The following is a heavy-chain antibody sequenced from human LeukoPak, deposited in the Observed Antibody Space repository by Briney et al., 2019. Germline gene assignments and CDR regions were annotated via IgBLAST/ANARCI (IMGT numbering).Heavy chain of an antibody. V-gene: IGHV4-59*01. J-gene: IGHJ5*02. CDR3: AREDVTYYYDSSGYYTKDNWFDP. Sequence: NYNPSLKSRVTISVDTSKNQFSLKLSSVTAADTAVYYCAREDVTYYYDSSGYYTKDNWFDPWGQGTLVTVSS. D-gene: IGHD3-22*01.